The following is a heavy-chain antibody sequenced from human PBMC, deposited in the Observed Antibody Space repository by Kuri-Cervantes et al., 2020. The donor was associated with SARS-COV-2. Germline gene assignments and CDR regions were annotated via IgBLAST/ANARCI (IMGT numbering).Heavy chain of an antibody. D-gene: IGHD6-6*01. CDR2: ISYDGSNK. CDR3: ARGRAARYFDY. Sequence: SLKISCAASGFTFSSYGMHWVRQAPGKGLEWVAVISYDGSNKYYADSVKGRFTISRDNSKNTLYLQMNSLRAEDTAVYYCARGRAARYFDYWGQGTLVTVSS. J-gene: IGHJ4*02. V-gene: IGHV3-30*03. CDR1: GFTFSSYG.